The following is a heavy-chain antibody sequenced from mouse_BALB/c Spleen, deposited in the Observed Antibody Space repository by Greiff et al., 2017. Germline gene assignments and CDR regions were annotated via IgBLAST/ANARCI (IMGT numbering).Heavy chain of an antibody. D-gene: IGHD2-1*01. V-gene: IGHV1-5*01. J-gene: IGHJ2*01. CDR1: GYTFTSYW. Sequence: EVKVVESGTVLARPGASVKMSCKASGYTFTSYWMHWVKQRPGQGLEWIGAIYPGNSDTSYNQKFKGKAKLTAVTSTSTAYMELSSLTNEDSAVYYCTRGDGNYFYYFDYWGQGTTLTVSS. CDR2: IYPGNSDT. CDR3: TRGDGNYFYYFDY.